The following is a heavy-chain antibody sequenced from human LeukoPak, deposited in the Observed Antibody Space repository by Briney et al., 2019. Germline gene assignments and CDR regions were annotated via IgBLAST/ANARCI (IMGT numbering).Heavy chain of an antibody. CDR2: ISVYNGNT. V-gene: IGHV1-18*01. D-gene: IGHD5-18*01. CDR3: ARALDTPTNDY. J-gene: IGHJ4*02. CDR1: GCTFTSYG. Sequence: SVKVSCKASGCTFTSYGIGWVPQAPGQGLEWMGWISVYNGNTLYAQSLQGRVTMTTDTSTDTAYMELRSLRSDDTAVYYCARALDTPTNDYWGQGTLVTVSS.